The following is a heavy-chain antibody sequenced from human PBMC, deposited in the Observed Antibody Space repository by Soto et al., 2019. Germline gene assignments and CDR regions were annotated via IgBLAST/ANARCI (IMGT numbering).Heavy chain of an antibody. CDR3: ARSTS. V-gene: IGHV3-7*01. CDR1: GFTFSSYA. J-gene: IGHJ4*02. CDR2: IKQDGSEK. Sequence: GGSLRLSCAASGFTFSSYAMSWVRQAPGKGLEWVANIKQDGSEKYYVDSVKGRSTISRDNAKNSLYLQMNSLRAEDTAVYYCARSTSWGQGTLVTVSS. D-gene: IGHD2-2*01.